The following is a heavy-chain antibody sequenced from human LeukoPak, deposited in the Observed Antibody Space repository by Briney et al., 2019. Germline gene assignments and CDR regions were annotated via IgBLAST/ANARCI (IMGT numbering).Heavy chain of an antibody. D-gene: IGHD3-10*01. J-gene: IGHJ4*02. Sequence: ASVKVSCKASGYTFTSYDISWVRQASGQGLEWMGWMNPNSGNTGYAQKFQGRVTMTRNTSISTAYMELSSLRSEDTAVYYCARGHYYGSGSYSEGYWGQGTLVTVSS. CDR2: MNPNSGNT. V-gene: IGHV1-8*01. CDR3: ARGHYYGSGSYSEGY. CDR1: GYTFTSYD.